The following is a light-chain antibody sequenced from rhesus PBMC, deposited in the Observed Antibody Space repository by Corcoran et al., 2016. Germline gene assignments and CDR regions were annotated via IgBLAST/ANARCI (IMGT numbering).Light chain of an antibody. CDR1: QSISNW. CDR3: LQYNVNRWT. CDR2: KAS. V-gene: IGKV1-22*01. J-gene: IGKJ1*01. Sequence: DIQMTQSPSSLSASVGDTVTIPCRARQSISNWLDWYQQKPGKAPRLLIYKASSLQSGVPSRFSGSGSGQDFSLTIRSLQPEDFATYYCLQYNVNRWTVGQGTKVEIK.